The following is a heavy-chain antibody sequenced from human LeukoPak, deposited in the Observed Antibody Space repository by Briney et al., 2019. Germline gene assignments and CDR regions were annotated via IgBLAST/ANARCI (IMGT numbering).Heavy chain of an antibody. CDR3: ARGPAYCSGGSCYETHYYFDY. Sequence: GGSLRLSCAASGFTFSSYAMHWVRHAPGKGLEYVSAISSNGGSTYYANSVKGRFTISRDNSKNTLYLQMGSLRAEDMAVYYCARGPAYCSGGSCYETHYYFDYWGQGTLVTVSS. CDR2: ISSNGGST. CDR1: GFTFSSYA. D-gene: IGHD2-15*01. J-gene: IGHJ4*02. V-gene: IGHV3-64*01.